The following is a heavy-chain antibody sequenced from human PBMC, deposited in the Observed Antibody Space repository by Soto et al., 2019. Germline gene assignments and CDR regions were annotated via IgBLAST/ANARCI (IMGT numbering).Heavy chain of an antibody. Sequence: QVQLVQSGAEVKKPGSSVKVSCKASGGTFSSYAISWVRQAPGPGLDWMGGIIPIFGTPNYAQKFQGRVTITADASTSTAYMELSSLRSEDTAVYYCAREPYYEFWKGFDRWGQGTLVTVSS. D-gene: IGHD3-3*01. CDR1: GGTFSSYA. J-gene: IGHJ5*02. CDR3: AREPYYEFWKGFDR. CDR2: IIPIFGTP. V-gene: IGHV1-69*01.